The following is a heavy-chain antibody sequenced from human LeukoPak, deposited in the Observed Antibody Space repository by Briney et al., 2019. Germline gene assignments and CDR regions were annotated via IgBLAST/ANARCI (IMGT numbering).Heavy chain of an antibody. CDR1: GGSFSGYY. Sequence: SETLSLTCAVYGGSFSGYYWSWIRQPPGKGLEWIGEINQSGSTNYNPSLKSRVTISVDTSKNQFSLKLSSVTAADTAVYYCARGQHSEDYGMDVWGQGTTVTVSS. CDR2: INQSGST. CDR3: ARGQHSEDYGMDV. D-gene: IGHD2-2*01. J-gene: IGHJ6*02. V-gene: IGHV4-34*01.